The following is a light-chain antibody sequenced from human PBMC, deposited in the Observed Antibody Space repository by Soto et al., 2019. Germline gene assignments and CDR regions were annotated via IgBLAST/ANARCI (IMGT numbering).Light chain of an antibody. CDR3: MQALQTPA. J-gene: IGKJ1*01. CDR2: LAS. V-gene: IGKV2-28*01. Sequence: DIVMTQSPLSLPVTPGEPASISCRSSQSLQHSNGYNYLDWYVQKPGQSPQILIYLASNRASGVPERFSGRGSGTDFTLKIIRVEAEDVGTYYCMQALQTPAFGQGTKVEIK. CDR1: QSLQHSNGYNY.